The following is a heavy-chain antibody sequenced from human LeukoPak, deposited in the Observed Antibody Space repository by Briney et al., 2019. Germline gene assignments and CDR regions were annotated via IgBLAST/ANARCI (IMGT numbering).Heavy chain of an antibody. J-gene: IGHJ6*02. CDR1: GYTFTSYG. CDR2: ISAYNGNT. D-gene: IGHD3-22*01. CDR3: ARAGYYDSSGYYYYYGIDV. V-gene: IGHV1-18*01. Sequence: ASVKVSCKASGYTFTSYGISWVRQAPGQGLEWMGWISAYNGNTNYAQKLQGRVTMTTDTSTSTAYMELRSLRSDDTAVYYCARAGYYDSSGYYYYYGIDVWGQGTTVTVSS.